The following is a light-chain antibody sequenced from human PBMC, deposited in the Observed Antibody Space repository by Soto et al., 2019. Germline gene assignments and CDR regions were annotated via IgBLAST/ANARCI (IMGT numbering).Light chain of an antibody. CDR2: EVS. CDR3: CSYAGSSTYV. CDR1: SSDDGSYNL. V-gene: IGLV2-23*02. J-gene: IGLJ1*01. Sequence: QSVLNQPASVSGSPGQSLTISCTGTSSDDGSYNLVSWYQQHPGKAPKLMIYEVSKRPSGVSNRFSGSKSGNTASLTISGLQAEDEADYYCCSYAGSSTYVFGTGTKVTVL.